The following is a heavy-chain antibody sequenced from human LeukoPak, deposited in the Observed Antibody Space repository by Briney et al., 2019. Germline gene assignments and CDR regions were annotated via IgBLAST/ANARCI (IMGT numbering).Heavy chain of an antibody. CDR3: AREAMVRGVIR. J-gene: IGHJ4*02. D-gene: IGHD3-10*01. CDR2: INHSGST. CDR1: GGSFSGYY. V-gene: IGHV4-34*01. Sequence: SETLSLTCAVYGGSFSGYYWSWIRQPPGKGLEWIGEINHSGSTNYNPSLKSRVTISVDTSKNQFSLKLSSVTAADTAVYYCAREAMVRGVIRWGQGTLVTVSS.